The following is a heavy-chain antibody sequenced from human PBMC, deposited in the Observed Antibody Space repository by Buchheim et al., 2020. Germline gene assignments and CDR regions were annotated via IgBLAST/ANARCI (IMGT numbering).Heavy chain of an antibody. CDR3: VSFGAPDIAGTDTGDH. J-gene: IGHJ4*02. CDR1: GFTFSNYW. CDR2: IHSDGIRT. V-gene: IGHV3-74*01. D-gene: IGHD6-19*01. Sequence: EVQLVESGGGLVHPGGSLRLSCAVSGFTFSNYWMHWVRQAPGKGLVWVSGIHSDGIRTTYADSVKGRFTLSRDSAKNTLYLEMTSLRAEDTAVYYCVSFGAPDIAGTDTGDHWGQGTL.